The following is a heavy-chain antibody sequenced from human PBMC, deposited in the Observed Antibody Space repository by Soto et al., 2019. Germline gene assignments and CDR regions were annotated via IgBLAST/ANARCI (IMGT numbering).Heavy chain of an antibody. V-gene: IGHV3-53*01. J-gene: IGHJ3*01. CDR3: ATWHEREHAYDV. CDR2: LYDIDGS. CDR1: GFTISGKKY. D-gene: IGHD1-1*01. Sequence: DVQLVESGGGLIQPGASLRLSCAAFGFTISGKKYVAWVRQAPGKGLEWVSALYDIDGSFYADSVKGRFTTSSDSSKTTVYLQMNDLRPDDTAVYYCATWHEREHAYDVWGLGTTFTVSS.